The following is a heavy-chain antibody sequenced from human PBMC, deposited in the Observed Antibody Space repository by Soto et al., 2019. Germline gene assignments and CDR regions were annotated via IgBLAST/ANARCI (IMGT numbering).Heavy chain of an antibody. Sequence: EVQLVESGGGLVQPGGSLRLCCADSGFSFSSYWMHWLRQGPEKGLVWVSRINTDGSSTNYADSVKGRFTISRDNAKSTLSLQMNSLRAEDTAVYYCARSPGGYYTGWGQGTVVTVSS. D-gene: IGHD2-8*02. CDR1: GFSFSSYW. CDR3: ARSPGGYYTG. V-gene: IGHV3-74*01. J-gene: IGHJ3*01. CDR2: INTDGSST.